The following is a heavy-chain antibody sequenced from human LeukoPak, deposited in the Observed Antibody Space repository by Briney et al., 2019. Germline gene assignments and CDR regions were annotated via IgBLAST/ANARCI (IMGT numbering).Heavy chain of an antibody. CDR1: GFTFSSYG. V-gene: IGHV3-30*18. CDR2: ISYDGSNK. J-gene: IGHJ4*02. Sequence: GGSLRLSCAASGFTFSSYGMHWVRQAPGKGLKWVAVISYDGSNKYYADSVEGRFTISRDNSKNTLYLQMNSLRAEDTAVYYCAKDRAAAGMGYFDYWGQGTLVTVSS. D-gene: IGHD6-13*01. CDR3: AKDRAAAGMGYFDY.